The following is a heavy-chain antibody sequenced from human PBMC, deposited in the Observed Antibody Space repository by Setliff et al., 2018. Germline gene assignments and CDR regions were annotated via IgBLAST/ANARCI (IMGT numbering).Heavy chain of an antibody. CDR2: IYTNGAT. V-gene: IGHV4-61*09. J-gene: IGHJ6*02. CDR3: AKEYVVISYVRNSHQHYGMDV. Sequence: SETLSLTCTVSGASLSSGSYYWSWVRQSAGKGPEWIGHIYTNGATNYSPSLKSRVSISADTSKNVLSLRLTSVTAADTAVYYCAKEYVVISYVRNSHQHYGMDVWGQGTAVTVSS. D-gene: IGHD2-21*01. CDR1: GASLSSGSYY.